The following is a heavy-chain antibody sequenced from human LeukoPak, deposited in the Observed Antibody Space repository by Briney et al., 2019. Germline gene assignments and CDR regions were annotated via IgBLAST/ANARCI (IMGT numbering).Heavy chain of an antibody. CDR2: IYYSGTT. CDR1: GGSISSSSYY. CDR3: ARRAMVRGGTYFDY. V-gene: IGHV4-39*01. Sequence: SETLSLTCTVSGGSISSSSYYWGWIRQPPGKGLEWIGSIYYSGTTYYNPSLQSRVSISVDTSKNQFSLKLSSVTAGDTAVYYCARRAMVRGGTYFDYWGQGTLVTVSS. D-gene: IGHD3-10*01. J-gene: IGHJ4*02.